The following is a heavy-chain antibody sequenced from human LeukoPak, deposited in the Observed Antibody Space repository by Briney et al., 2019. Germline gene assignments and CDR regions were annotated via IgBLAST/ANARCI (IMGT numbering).Heavy chain of an antibody. V-gene: IGHV4-39*07. Sequence: SETLSLTCTVSGVSISSSSYYWGWIRQPPGKGLEWIGSIYYSGSTYYNPSLKSRVTISVDTSKNQFSLKLSSVTAADTAVYYCARVGGPLDYWGQGTLVTVSS. CDR1: GVSISSSSYY. J-gene: IGHJ4*02. D-gene: IGHD3-16*01. CDR3: ARVGGPLDY. CDR2: IYYSGST.